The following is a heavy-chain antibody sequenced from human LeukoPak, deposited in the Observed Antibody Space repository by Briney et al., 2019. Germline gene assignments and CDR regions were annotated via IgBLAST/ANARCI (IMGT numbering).Heavy chain of an antibody. Sequence: GGSLRLSCAASGFTFSSYAMSWVRQAPRKGLECVSAISGSGGNTYYPDSVKGRFTISRDNSKSTLYLQMNSLRVEDTAVYYCAKDRRYSSTLGEYSSGFDYWGQGILVTVSS. D-gene: IGHD6-13*01. CDR1: GFTFSSYA. J-gene: IGHJ4*02. CDR3: AKDRRYSSTLGEYSSGFDY. CDR2: ISGSGGNT. V-gene: IGHV3-23*01.